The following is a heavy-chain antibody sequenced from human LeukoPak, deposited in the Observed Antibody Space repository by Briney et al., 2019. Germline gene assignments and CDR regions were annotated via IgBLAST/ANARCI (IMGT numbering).Heavy chain of an antibody. Sequence: GGSLRLSCAASGFTFSSYWMSWVRQAPGKGLELVSNIKQDGSEKYYVDSVKGRFTVSRDNAKNSLYLQMNSLRAEDTAVYYCAREVGYSGSYWGTYFDYWGQGTLVTVSS. D-gene: IGHD1-26*01. J-gene: IGHJ4*02. CDR1: GFTFSSYW. CDR3: AREVGYSGSYWGTYFDY. CDR2: IKQDGSEK. V-gene: IGHV3-7*01.